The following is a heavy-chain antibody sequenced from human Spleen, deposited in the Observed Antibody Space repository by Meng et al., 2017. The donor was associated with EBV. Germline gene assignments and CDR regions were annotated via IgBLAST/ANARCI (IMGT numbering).Heavy chain of an antibody. J-gene: IGHJ4*02. CDR3: AREGEQWLDPFDY. CDR1: GFTFSSHW. V-gene: IGHV3-74*01. Sequence: EVQLVESXGGLVQPGGSLRPCCAASGFTFSSHWMHWVRQAPGKGLVWVSHINTDGSTISYADSVKGRFTISRDNAKNTLYLQMNSLKVEDTAAYYCAREGEQWLDPFDYGGQGTLVTVSS. D-gene: IGHD6-19*01. CDR2: INTDGSTI.